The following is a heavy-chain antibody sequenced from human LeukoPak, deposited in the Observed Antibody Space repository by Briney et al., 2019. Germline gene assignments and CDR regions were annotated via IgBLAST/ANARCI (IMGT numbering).Heavy chain of an antibody. CDR3: ARDPYTYSSSWYGYFQY. CDR1: GGSISSYY. CDR2: IYYSGST. Sequence: SETLSLTCTVSGGSISSYYWSWIRQPPGKGLEWIGYIYYSGSTNYNPSLKSRVTISVDTSKNQFSLKLSSVTAADTAVYYCARDPYTYSSSWYGYFQYWGQGTLVTVSS. V-gene: IGHV4-59*01. D-gene: IGHD6-13*01. J-gene: IGHJ1*01.